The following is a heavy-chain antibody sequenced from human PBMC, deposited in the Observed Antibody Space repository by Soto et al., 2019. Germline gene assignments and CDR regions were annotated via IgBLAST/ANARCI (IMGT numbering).Heavy chain of an antibody. CDR3: AKDAAYCSGGSCYSLDYYYYYMDV. V-gene: IGHV3-23*01. Sequence: GGSLRLSCAASGFTFSSYAMSWVRQAPGKGLEWVSAISGSGGSTYYADSVKGRFTISRDNSKNTLYLQMNSLGAEDTAVYYCAKDAAYCSGGSCYSLDYYYYYMDVWGKGTTVTVSS. D-gene: IGHD2-15*01. CDR1: GFTFSSYA. CDR2: ISGSGGST. J-gene: IGHJ6*03.